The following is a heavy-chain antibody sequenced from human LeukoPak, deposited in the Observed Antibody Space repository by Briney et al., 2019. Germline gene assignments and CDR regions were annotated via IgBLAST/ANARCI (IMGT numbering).Heavy chain of an antibody. CDR2: IKQDGSEK. J-gene: IGHJ4*02. Sequence: GGSLRLSCAASGFTFSSYWMGWVRQAPGKGLEWVANIKQDGSEKYYVDSVKGRFTISRDNAKNSLYLQMNSLRAEDTAVYYCARDGLIDSSGWYGYWGQGTLVTVSS. CDR3: ARDGLIDSSGWYGY. D-gene: IGHD6-19*01. V-gene: IGHV3-7*01. CDR1: GFTFSSYW.